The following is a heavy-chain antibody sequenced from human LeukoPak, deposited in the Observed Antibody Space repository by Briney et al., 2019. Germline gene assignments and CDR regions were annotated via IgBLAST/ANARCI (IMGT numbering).Heavy chain of an antibody. Sequence: SETLSLTCTVSGGSISSYSWSWIRQPPGKGLEWIGYIYHSGSTYYNPSLKSRVTISVDRSKNQFSLKLSSVTAADTAVYYCARETYYYDSSGYYNWFAPWGQGPLVTVSS. CDR2: IYHSGST. J-gene: IGHJ5*02. D-gene: IGHD3-22*01. V-gene: IGHV4-30-2*01. CDR1: GGSISSYS. CDR3: ARETYYYDSSGYYNWFAP.